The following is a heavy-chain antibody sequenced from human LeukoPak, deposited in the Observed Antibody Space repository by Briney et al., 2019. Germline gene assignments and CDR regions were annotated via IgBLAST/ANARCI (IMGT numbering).Heavy chain of an antibody. D-gene: IGHD2-2*01. CDR1: GFTFSGSA. J-gene: IGHJ4*02. V-gene: IGHV3-73*01. CDR2: IRSKANSYAT. Sequence: GGSLRLSCAASGFTFSGSAMHWVRQASGKGLEWVGRIRSKANSYATAYAASVKGRFTISRDDSKNTAYLQMNSLKTEDTAVYYCTRRVPAAHDFDYWGQGTLVTVSS. CDR3: TRRVPAAHDFDY.